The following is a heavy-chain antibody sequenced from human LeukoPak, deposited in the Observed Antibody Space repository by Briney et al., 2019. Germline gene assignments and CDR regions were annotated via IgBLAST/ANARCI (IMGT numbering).Heavy chain of an antibody. V-gene: IGHV3-33*01. CDR1: GFTFSSYG. CDR2: IWYDGSNK. D-gene: IGHD4-17*01. J-gene: IGHJ4*02. Sequence: GRSLRLSCAASGFTFSSYGMHWVRQAPGKGLEWVALIWYDGSNKYYADSVKGRFTISRDNSKNTLYLQMSSLRAEDTAVYYCARGYGEDFDYWGQGTLVTVSS. CDR3: ARGYGEDFDY.